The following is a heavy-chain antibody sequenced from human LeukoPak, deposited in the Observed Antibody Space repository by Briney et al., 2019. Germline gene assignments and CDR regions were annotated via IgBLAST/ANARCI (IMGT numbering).Heavy chain of an antibody. Sequence: GESLKISCKGSGYDFTSYWIGCVRQMPGKRLEWIGIIYPSDSDTRYIPCFHGQVTLSADKSIRTAYLQWSSLKASDTAMYYCARAYYGSSGFDYWGQGTLVTVSS. CDR1: GYDFTSYW. D-gene: IGHD3-10*01. CDR3: ARAYYGSSGFDY. J-gene: IGHJ4*02. CDR2: IYPSDSDT. V-gene: IGHV5-51*01.